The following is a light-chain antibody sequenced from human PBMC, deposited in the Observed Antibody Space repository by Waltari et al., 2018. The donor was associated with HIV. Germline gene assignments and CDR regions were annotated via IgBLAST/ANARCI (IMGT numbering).Light chain of an antibody. CDR1: QSINNF. J-gene: IGKJ1*01. V-gene: IGKV1-39*01. Sequence: DIQMTQTPSYLSACVVDRVTITCRASQSINNFLTWYQQKPGKAPQVLIYVTSNLQSGVPSRFSGSRSGTDFTLTISSLQPEDSATYYCLQTYSTTWTFGQGTKVEIK. CDR3: LQTYSTTWT. CDR2: VTS.